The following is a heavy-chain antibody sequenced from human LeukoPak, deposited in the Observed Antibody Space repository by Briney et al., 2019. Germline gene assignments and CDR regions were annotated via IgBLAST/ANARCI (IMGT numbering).Heavy chain of an antibody. Sequence: GGSLRLSCAASGFTFSSYAMHWVRQAPGKGLEWVAVISYDGSNKYYADSVKGRFTISRDNSKNTLYLQMNSLRAEDTAVYYCARVFCTNGVCYGDRPIDYWGQGTLVTVSS. D-gene: IGHD2-8*01. CDR1: GFTFSSYA. V-gene: IGHV3-30-3*01. J-gene: IGHJ4*02. CDR2: ISYDGSNK. CDR3: ARVFCTNGVCYGDRPIDY.